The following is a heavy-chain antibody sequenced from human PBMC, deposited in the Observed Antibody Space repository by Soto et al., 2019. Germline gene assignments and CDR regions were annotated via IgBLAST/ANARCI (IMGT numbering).Heavy chain of an antibody. J-gene: IGHJ6*02. D-gene: IGHD6-6*01. V-gene: IGHV3-33*01. CDR2: VWYDGGNK. CDR1: GFKFSNFG. CDR3: ARAGPQFVDYYYYNMGV. Sequence: QVQLVESGGGVVQPGRSLRLSCAASGFKFSNFGMHWVRQAPGKGLEWVAIVWYDGGNKYYADSVKGRFTISGDSSQNTLYLQMNSLRVEDTAVYYCARAGPQFVDYYYYNMGVWGQGTTVIVSS.